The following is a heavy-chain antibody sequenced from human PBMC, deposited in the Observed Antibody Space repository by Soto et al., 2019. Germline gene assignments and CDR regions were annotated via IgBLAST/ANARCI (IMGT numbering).Heavy chain of an antibody. CDR2: IYYSGST. J-gene: IGHJ4*02. Sequence: SETLSLTCTVSGGSISSYYWSWIRQPPGKGLEWIGYIYYSGSTNYNPSLKSRVTISVDTSKNQFSLKLSSVTAADTARYYCARLTTSSGWSLFDSWGQGMLVTVSS. D-gene: IGHD6-13*01. CDR1: GGSISSYY. CDR3: ARLTTSSGWSLFDS. V-gene: IGHV4-59*01.